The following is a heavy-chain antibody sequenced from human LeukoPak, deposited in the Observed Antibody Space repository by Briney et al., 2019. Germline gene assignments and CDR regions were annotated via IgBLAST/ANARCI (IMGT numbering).Heavy chain of an antibody. J-gene: IGHJ4*02. Sequence: GGSLRLSCAASGFTFSSYGMHWVRQAPGKGLEWVAFIRYDGSNKYYADSVKGRFTISRDNSKNTLYLQMNSLRAEDTAVYYCAKDPRTYYYDSSGPARFDYWGQGTLVTVSS. CDR1: GFTFSSYG. V-gene: IGHV3-30*02. D-gene: IGHD3-22*01. CDR2: IRYDGSNK. CDR3: AKDPRTYYYDSSGPARFDY.